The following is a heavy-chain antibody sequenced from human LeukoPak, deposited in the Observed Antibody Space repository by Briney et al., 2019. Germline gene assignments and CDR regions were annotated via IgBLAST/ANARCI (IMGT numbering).Heavy chain of an antibody. D-gene: IGHD5-12*01. CDR2: INWNSDSI. CDR1: GLSFGDYA. Sequence: GGSLRLSCTPSGLSFGDYAMHWVRQVPGKGLEWVSGINWNSDSIGYADSVKGRFTTSRDNAKNSLYLQMNSLRAEDTAFYYCAINGGGDSGYGNFDYWGQGTLVTVSS. CDR3: AINGGGDSGYGNFDY. J-gene: IGHJ4*02. V-gene: IGHV3-9*01.